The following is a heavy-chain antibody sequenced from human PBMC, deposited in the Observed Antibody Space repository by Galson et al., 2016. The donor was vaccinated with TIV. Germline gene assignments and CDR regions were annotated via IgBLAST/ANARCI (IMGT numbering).Heavy chain of an antibody. CDR2: ISSRSSYT. Sequence: SLRLSCAASGFTFSSYKMNWVRQAPGKGLEWVSSISSRSSYTNYADSVKGRVTISRDNANNSLYLQMNSLRAEDTAVYYCARDGARVGAHDAFDIWGQGTMVTVSS. D-gene: IGHD3-16*01. J-gene: IGHJ3*02. V-gene: IGHV3-21*01. CDR1: GFTFSSYK. CDR3: ARDGARVGAHDAFDI.